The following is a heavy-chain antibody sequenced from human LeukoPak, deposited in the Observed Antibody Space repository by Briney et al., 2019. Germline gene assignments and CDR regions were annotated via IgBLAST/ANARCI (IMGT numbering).Heavy chain of an antibody. Sequence: TGGSLRLSCAASGFTFSSYSMNWVRQAPGKGLEWVSYISSSSSTIYYADSVKGRFTISRDNSKNTLYLQMNSLRAEDTAVYYCAKETMTTVTPFNNWFDPWGQGTLVTVSS. D-gene: IGHD4-11*01. CDR2: ISSSSSTI. J-gene: IGHJ5*02. CDR1: GFTFSSYS. CDR3: AKETMTTVTPFNNWFDP. V-gene: IGHV3-48*01.